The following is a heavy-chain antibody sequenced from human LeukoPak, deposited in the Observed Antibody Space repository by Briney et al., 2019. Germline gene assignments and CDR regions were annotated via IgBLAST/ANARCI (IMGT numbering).Heavy chain of an antibody. V-gene: IGHV3-53*01. CDR3: ARTTYYYDSSGYFDY. CDR2: IYSGGST. J-gene: IGHJ4*02. D-gene: IGHD3-22*01. Sequence: PGGSLRLSCAASGFTVSSNYMSWVRQAPGKGLEWVSVIYSGGSTYYADSVKGRFTISRDNSKNTLYLQMNSLRAEDTAVYYCARTTYYYDSSGYFDYWGQGTLVTVFS. CDR1: GFTVSSNY.